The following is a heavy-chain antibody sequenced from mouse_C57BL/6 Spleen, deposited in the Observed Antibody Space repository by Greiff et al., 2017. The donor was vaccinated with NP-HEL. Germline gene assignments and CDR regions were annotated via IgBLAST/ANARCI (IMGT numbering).Heavy chain of an antibody. D-gene: IGHD2-3*01. V-gene: IGHV1-53*01. CDR2: INPSNGGT. CDR3: AREGGIYDGYYVGY. CDR1: GYTFTSYW. Sequence: QVQLKQPGTELVKPGASVKLSCKASGYTFTSYWMHWVKQRPGQGLEWIGNINPSNGGTNYNEKFKSKATLTVDKSSSTAYMQLSSLTSEDSAVYYCAREGGIYDGYYVGYWGQGTTLTVSS. J-gene: IGHJ2*01.